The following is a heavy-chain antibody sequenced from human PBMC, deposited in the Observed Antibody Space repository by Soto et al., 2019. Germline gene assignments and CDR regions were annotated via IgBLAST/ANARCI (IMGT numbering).Heavy chain of an antibody. CDR3: ARDYNILTGSLWA. D-gene: IGHD3-9*01. Sequence: VKVSCKASGYTFTDYYMHWVRQAPGQGLEWVGWINPKSGGTSYARKFQGRVTMTRDTSISIANMELTRLTSDDTAVYYCARDYNILTGSLWAWGQGTLVTVS. CDR1: GYTFTDYY. V-gene: IGHV1-2*02. CDR2: INPKSGGT. J-gene: IGHJ4*02.